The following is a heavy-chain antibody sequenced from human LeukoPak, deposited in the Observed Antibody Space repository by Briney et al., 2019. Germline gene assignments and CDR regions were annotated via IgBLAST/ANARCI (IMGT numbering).Heavy chain of an antibody. J-gene: IGHJ4*02. CDR3: ARRGGGAAVYDY. V-gene: IGHV3-48*03. CDR2: IDSGGATT. CDR1: GFTFSGYE. D-gene: IGHD6-13*01. Sequence: GGSLRLSCAASGFTFSGYEMNWVRQAPGKGLEWVSYIDSGGATTNYADSVKGRFTISRDNAKNSLYLQMDSLRAEDTAVYYSARRGGGAAVYDYWGQGTLVTVSS.